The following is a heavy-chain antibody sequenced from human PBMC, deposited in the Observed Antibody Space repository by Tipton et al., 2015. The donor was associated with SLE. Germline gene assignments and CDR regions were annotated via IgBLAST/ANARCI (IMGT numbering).Heavy chain of an antibody. J-gene: IGHJ5*02. D-gene: IGHD3-10*01. Sequence: SLRLSCAASGFTFSSYAMSWVRQAPGKGLEWVAVIWYDGSNKYYADSVKGRFTISRDNSKNTLYLQMNSLRAEDTAVYYCARGILWFGELLEEDWFDPWGQGTLATVSS. CDR3: ARGILWFGELLEEDWFDP. CDR1: GFTFSSYA. V-gene: IGHV3-33*08. CDR2: IWYDGSNK.